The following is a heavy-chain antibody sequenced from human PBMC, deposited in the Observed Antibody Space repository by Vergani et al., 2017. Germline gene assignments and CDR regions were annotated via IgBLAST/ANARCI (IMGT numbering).Heavy chain of an antibody. V-gene: IGHV3-23*01. CDR1: GFTFSNYA. D-gene: IGHD1-26*01. Sequence: EVQLLESGGGLVQPGGSLRLSCAASGFTFSNYAMSWVRQAPGKGLEWVSSISGGGGSTYYAESVKGRFTISRDNSKNTLYLQMNSLRAEDTAVYYCAKVNSGSYRDAFDIWGQGTMVTVSS. CDR3: AKVNSGSYRDAFDI. J-gene: IGHJ3*02. CDR2: ISGGGGST.